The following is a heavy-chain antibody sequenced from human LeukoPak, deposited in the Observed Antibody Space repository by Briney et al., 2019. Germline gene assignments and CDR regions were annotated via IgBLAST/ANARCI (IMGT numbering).Heavy chain of an antibody. CDR1: GFTFSSYW. CDR2: IKSDGGST. CDR3: ASALYYYGDYDYYYYYYMDV. V-gene: IGHV3-74*01. Sequence: PGGSLRLSCAASGFTFSSYWMHWVRQAPGKGLVWVSRIKSDGGSTSYADSVKGRFTISRDNAKNTLYLQMNSLRAEDTAVYYCASALYYYGDYDYYYYYYMDVWGKGTTVTVSS. D-gene: IGHD4-17*01. J-gene: IGHJ6*03.